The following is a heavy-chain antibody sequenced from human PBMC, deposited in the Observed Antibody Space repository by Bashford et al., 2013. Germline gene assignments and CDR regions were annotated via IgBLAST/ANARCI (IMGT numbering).Heavy chain of an antibody. Sequence: VRQAPGKGAGSGWPNIKQDGSEKYYVDSVKGRFTISRDNAKNSLYLQMNSLRAEDTAVYYCARFIVVVTAFDYWGQGTLVTVSS. D-gene: IGHD2-21*02. CDR3: ARFIVVVTAFDY. V-gene: IGHV3-7*03. CDR2: IKQDGSEK. J-gene: IGHJ4*02.